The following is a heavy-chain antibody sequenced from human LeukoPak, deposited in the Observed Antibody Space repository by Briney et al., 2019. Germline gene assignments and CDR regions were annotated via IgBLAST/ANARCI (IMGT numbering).Heavy chain of an antibody. J-gene: IGHJ6*02. CDR3: ARFDVVVAATRMVDYYGMDV. CDR2: IYSGGST. Sequence: GGSLRLSCAASGLTFSSYGMHWVRQAPGKGLEWVSVIYSGGSTYYADSVKGRFTISRDNSKNTLYLQMNSLRAEDTAVYYCARFDVVVAATRMVDYYGMDVWGQGTTVTVSS. V-gene: IGHV3-66*01. D-gene: IGHD2-15*01. CDR1: GLTFSSYG.